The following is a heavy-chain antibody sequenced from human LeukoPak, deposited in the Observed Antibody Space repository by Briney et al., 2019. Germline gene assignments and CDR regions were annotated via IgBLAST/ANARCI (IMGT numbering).Heavy chain of an antibody. J-gene: IGHJ4*02. V-gene: IGHV1-24*01. CDR2: FDPEDGET. Sequence: APVKPCPSLSGYTLAELSIHGVRQAPGKGLEWMGGFDPEDGETIYAQKFQGRVTMTEDTSTDTAYMELSSLRSEDTAVNYCATETTYYYGSGRDTECYWGQGTLVTVSS. CDR1: GYTLAELS. D-gene: IGHD3-10*01. CDR3: ATETTYYYGSGRDTECY.